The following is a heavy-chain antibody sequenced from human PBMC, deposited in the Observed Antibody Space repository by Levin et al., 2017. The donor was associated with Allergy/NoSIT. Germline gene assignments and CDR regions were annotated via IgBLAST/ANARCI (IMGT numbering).Heavy chain of an antibody. CDR3: ARGGGSHAFDI. CDR2: INSDGSDT. D-gene: IGHD5-12*01. Sequence: QPGGSLRLSCAASGFTFSSYWIHWVRQAPGKGLVWVSRINSDGSDTIYADSVKGRFTVSRDNAKNTLYLQMSSLRGEDTAVYYCARGGGSHAFDIWGQGTMVTVSS. CDR1: GFTFSSYW. J-gene: IGHJ3*02. V-gene: IGHV3-74*01.